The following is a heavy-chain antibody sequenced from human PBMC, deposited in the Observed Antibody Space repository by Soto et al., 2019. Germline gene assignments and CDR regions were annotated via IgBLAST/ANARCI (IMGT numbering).Heavy chain of an antibody. CDR2: IWYDGSNK. CDR1: GFTFSSYG. CDR3: ARDGVRDSSSWYWYGGKNYYYYMDV. Sequence: GGSLRLSCAASGFTFSSYGMHWVRQAPGKGLEWVAVIWYDGSNKYYADSVKGRFTISRDNSKNTLYLQMNSLRAEDTAVYYCARDGVRDSSSWYWYGGKNYYYYMDVWGKGTTVTVSS. V-gene: IGHV3-33*01. J-gene: IGHJ6*03. D-gene: IGHD6-13*01.